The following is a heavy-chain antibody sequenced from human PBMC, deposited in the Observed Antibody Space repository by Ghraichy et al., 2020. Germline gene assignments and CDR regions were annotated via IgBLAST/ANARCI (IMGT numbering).Heavy chain of an antibody. CDR1: GGSVSSGSYY. CDR2: IYYSGST. V-gene: IGHV4-61*01. D-gene: IGHD1-1*01. Sequence: SQTLSLTCTVSGGSVSSGSYYWSWIRQPPGKGLEWIGYIYYSGSTNYNPSLKSRVTISVDTSKNQFSLKLSSVTAADTAVYYCARDLLKTGKGKAVNFNWFDPWGQGTLVTVSS. J-gene: IGHJ5*02. CDR3: ARDLLKTGKGKAVNFNWFDP.